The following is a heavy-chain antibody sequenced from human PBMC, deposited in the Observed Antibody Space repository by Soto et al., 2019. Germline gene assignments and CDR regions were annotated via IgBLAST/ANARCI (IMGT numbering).Heavy chain of an antibody. J-gene: IGHJ6*03. CDR2: IYYSGST. CDR3: ARGAYYDFWSGYSYYYYYMDV. CDR1: GGSISSYY. Sequence: SETLSLTCTVSGGSISSYYWSWIRQPPGKGLEWIGYIYYSGSTNYNPSLKSRVTISVDTSKNQFSLKLSSVTAADTAVYYCARGAYYDFWSGYSYYYYYMDVWGKGTTVT. V-gene: IGHV4-59*01. D-gene: IGHD3-3*01.